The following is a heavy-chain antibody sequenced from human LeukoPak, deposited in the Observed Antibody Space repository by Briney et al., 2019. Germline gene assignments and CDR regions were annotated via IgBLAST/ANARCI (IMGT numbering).Heavy chain of an antibody. D-gene: IGHD2-15*01. J-gene: IGHJ3*02. Sequence: ASVKVSCKASGYTFTSYGISWVRQAPGQGLEWMGWISAYNGNTNHAQKVQGRVTMTTDTSTSTAYMELRSLRSDDTAVYYCATCSGGSCYPDAFDIWGQGTIGSVSS. CDR3: ATCSGGSCYPDAFDI. V-gene: IGHV1-18*01. CDR2: ISAYNGNT. CDR1: GYTFTSYG.